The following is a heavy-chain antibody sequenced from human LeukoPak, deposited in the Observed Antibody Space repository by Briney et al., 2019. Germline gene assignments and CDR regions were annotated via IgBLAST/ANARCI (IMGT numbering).Heavy chain of an antibody. CDR2: IYHSGST. CDR1: GYSISSGYY. D-gene: IGHD2-8*01. J-gene: IGHJ6*04. CDR3: ARTRWGVYWFLLDV. V-gene: IGHV4-38-2*02. Sequence: ASETLSLTCTVSGYSISSGYYWGWIRQPPGKGLEWIGSIYHSGSTYYNPSLKSRVTISVDTSKNQFSLKLSSVTAADTAVYYCARTRWGVYWFLLDVWGKGTTVTVSS.